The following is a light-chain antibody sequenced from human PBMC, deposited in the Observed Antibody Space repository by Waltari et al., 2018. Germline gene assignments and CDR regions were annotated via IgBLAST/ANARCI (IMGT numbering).Light chain of an antibody. CDR3: QESYSSPPST. Sequence: DIQMTQSPSSLSAVVGDRVTITCRASQSFGNYLNWYQQKPGKAPPLLIYSASSLQREVPSRFSGRGSGTAFSLTISGLQPDDFATYYCQESYSSPPSTFGQGTKVDIK. CDR1: QSFGNY. V-gene: IGKV1-39*01. J-gene: IGKJ1*01. CDR2: SAS.